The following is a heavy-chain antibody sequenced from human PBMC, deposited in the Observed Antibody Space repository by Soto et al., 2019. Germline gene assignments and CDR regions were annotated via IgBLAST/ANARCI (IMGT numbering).Heavy chain of an antibody. Sequence: SQTLSLTCAISGDSVSSNSAAWNWIRQSPSRGLEWLGRTYYRSKWYNDYAVSVKSRISINPDTSENQFSLQLNSVTPEDTAVYYCARMPRSHYGMDVWGPGTTVTVSS. J-gene: IGHJ6*02. CDR1: GDSVSSNSAA. CDR2: TYYRSKWYN. V-gene: IGHV6-1*01. CDR3: ARMPRSHYGMDV. D-gene: IGHD2-2*01.